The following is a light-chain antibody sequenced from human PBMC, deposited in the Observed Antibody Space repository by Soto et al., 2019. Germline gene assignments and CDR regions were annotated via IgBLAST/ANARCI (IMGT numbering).Light chain of an antibody. CDR3: QQYNDCPWT. V-gene: IGKV1-5*01. CDR2: DAS. Sequence: DIQMTQSPSTLSASLGERVTLTCRASQSISSRLAWYQQKPGKAPKLLIYDASSLASGIPSRFSGSGSGTEFSLTISSLQSDDFATYYCQQYNDCPWTFGQGTKVEIK. CDR1: QSISSR. J-gene: IGKJ1*01.